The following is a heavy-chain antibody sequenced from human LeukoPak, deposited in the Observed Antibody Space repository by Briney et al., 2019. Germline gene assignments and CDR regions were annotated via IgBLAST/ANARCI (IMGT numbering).Heavy chain of an antibody. CDR1: GGSISSGGYY. D-gene: IGHD5-18*01. V-gene: IGHV4-31*03. CDR2: IYYSGST. CDR3: ARDWGGQLWLNY. Sequence: PSETLSLTCTVSGGSISSGGYYWSWICQHPGKGLEWIGYIYYSGSTYYNPSLKSRVTISVDTSKNQFSLKLSSVTAADTAVYYCARDWGGQLWLNYWGQGTLVTVSS. J-gene: IGHJ4*02.